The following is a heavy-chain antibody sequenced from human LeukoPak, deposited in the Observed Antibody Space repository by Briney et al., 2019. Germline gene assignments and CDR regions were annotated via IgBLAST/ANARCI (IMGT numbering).Heavy chain of an antibody. Sequence: PGGSLRLPCAASGFTVSSNYMSWVRQAPGKGLEWVAVIYSGGSTYYAHSVKGRFTISRDNSKNTLYLQMNSLRAEDTAVYYCAAITMVRGWVFDYWGQGTLVTVSS. CDR3: AAITMVRGWVFDY. CDR2: IYSGGST. J-gene: IGHJ4*02. CDR1: GFTVSSNY. V-gene: IGHV3-66*01. D-gene: IGHD3-10*01.